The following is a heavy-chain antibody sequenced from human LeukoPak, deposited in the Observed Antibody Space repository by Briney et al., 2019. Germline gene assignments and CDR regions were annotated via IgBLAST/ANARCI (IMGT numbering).Heavy chain of an antibody. CDR1: GGSISSGGYY. Sequence: PSETLSLTCTVSGGSISSGGYYWSWIRQHPGKGLEWIGYIYYSGSTYYNPSLKSRVTISVDTSKNQFSLKLSSVTAADTAVYYCARDRGRYYDILTGYGSVGFDPWGQGTLVTVSS. D-gene: IGHD3-9*01. CDR2: IYYSGST. J-gene: IGHJ5*02. CDR3: ARDRGRYYDILTGYGSVGFDP. V-gene: IGHV4-31*03.